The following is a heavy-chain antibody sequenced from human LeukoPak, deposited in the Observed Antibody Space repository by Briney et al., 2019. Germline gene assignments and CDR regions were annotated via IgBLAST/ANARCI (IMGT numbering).Heavy chain of an antibody. CDR3: ARVGLYCSGASCYSGWFDP. CDR1: GGSVSSGSYY. V-gene: IGHV4-61*01. J-gene: IGHJ5*02. CDR2: IYYSGST. D-gene: IGHD2-15*01. Sequence: PSETLSLTCTVSGGSVSSGSYYWSWIRQPPGKGLEWIGYIYYSGSTNYNPSLKSRVTISVDTSKNQFSLKLSSVTAADTAVYYCARVGLYCSGASCYSGWFDPWGQGTLVTVSS.